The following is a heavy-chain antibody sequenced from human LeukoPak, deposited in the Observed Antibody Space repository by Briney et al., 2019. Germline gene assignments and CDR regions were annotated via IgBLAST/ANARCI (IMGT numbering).Heavy chain of an antibody. CDR2: IIPIFGTA. J-gene: IGHJ4*02. D-gene: IGHD2-2*01. CDR1: GGTFSSYA. V-gene: IGHV1-69*13. Sequence: GASVKVSCKASGGTFSSYAISWVRQAPGQGLEWMGGIIPIFGTANYAQKFQGRVTITADESTSTAYMELSSLRSEDTAVYYCATDCGSTSCFDYWGQGTLVTVSS. CDR3: ATDCGSTSCFDY.